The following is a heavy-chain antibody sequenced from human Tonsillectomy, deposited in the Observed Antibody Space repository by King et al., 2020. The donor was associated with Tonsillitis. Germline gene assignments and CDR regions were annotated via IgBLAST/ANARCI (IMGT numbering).Heavy chain of an antibody. CDR2: ISGSGDGT. Sequence: VQLVESGGGLVQPGGSLRLSCAASGFTFSSYAMSWVRQAPGKGLEWVSAISGSGDGTYYADSVKGRFIISRDNSKNTLYLQMNSLRAEDTAVYFCATVVAMSRSTPFWDWGQGTLVTVSS. V-gene: IGHV3-23*04. D-gene: IGHD2-2*01. CDR3: ATVVAMSRSTPFWD. J-gene: IGHJ4*02. CDR1: GFTFSSYA.